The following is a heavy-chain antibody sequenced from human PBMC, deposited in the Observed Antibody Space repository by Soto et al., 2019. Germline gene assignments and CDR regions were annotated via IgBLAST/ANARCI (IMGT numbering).Heavy chain of an antibody. J-gene: IGHJ4*02. V-gene: IGHV4-34*01. CDR3: ARGDYDYARSDY. CDR1: GGSFSGYY. CDR2: INHSGST. D-gene: IGHD3-16*01. Sequence: QVQLQQWGAGLLKPSETLSLTCAVYGGSFSGYYWSWIRQPPGKGLEWIGEINHSGSTNYNPSLKSRVTISVDTSKNQFSLKLSSVTAADTAVYYCARGDYDYARSDYRGQGTLVTVSS.